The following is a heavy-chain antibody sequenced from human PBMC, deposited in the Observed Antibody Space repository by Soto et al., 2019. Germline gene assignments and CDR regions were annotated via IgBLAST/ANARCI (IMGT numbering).Heavy chain of an antibody. V-gene: IGHV3-23*01. Sequence: EVQLLESGGGLVWPGGSLRLSCAASGFTFYNYAMNWVRQAPGKGLEWVSTISGGGDGTYYADSVKGRFTISRDNSRNTVYLQMNSLRAEDTAVYYCAKKGLGSLATYCTTGDCHYAFDVWGQGTLVTVSS. J-gene: IGHJ3*01. D-gene: IGHD2-8*01. CDR1: GFTFYNYA. CDR2: ISGGGDGT. CDR3: AKKGLGSLATYCTTGDCHYAFDV.